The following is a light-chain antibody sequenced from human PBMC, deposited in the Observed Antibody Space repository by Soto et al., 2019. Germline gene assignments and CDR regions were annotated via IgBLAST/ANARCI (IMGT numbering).Light chain of an antibody. CDR1: ESVSRN. CDR2: DAS. Sequence: EVVMTQSPATLSVSPGERATLSCRASESVSRNLAWYQQKPGQAPRLLIYDASTRATGIPDRFSGGGSGTEFTLTISRLEPEDFAVYYCQQYGSSPLTFGGGTKVDIK. CDR3: QQYGSSPLT. V-gene: IGKV3-15*01. J-gene: IGKJ4*01.